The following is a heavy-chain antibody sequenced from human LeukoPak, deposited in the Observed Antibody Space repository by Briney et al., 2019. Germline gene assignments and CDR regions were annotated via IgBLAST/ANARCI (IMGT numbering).Heavy chain of an antibody. CDR1: GFTFSSYH. Sequence: ASVKVSCKAFGFTFSSYHIQWVRQAPGQGLEWMGIIKPRDDSTIYAQKFQGRLIMTWDTSTSTAYMELSSLRSDDTALYCASDFVWAVDYWGQGSLVTVSS. CDR2: IKPRDDST. D-gene: IGHD3-16*01. CDR3: ASDFVWAVDY. J-gene: IGHJ4*02. V-gene: IGHV1-46*01.